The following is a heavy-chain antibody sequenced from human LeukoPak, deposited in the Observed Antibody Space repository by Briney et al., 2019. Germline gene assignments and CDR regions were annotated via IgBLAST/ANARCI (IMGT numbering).Heavy chain of an antibody. CDR1: VGSISSSSYY. Sequence: PSETLSLTCSVSVGSISSSSYYWGWLRQPPGKGLEWIGSIYYSGSTYYNPSLKSRVTISVDTSKNQFSLKLSSVTAADTAVYYCATQDTGMINAYYMDVWGKGTTVTVSS. D-gene: IGHD5-18*01. J-gene: IGHJ6*03. CDR2: IYYSGST. CDR3: ATQDTGMINAYYMDV. V-gene: IGHV4-39*01.